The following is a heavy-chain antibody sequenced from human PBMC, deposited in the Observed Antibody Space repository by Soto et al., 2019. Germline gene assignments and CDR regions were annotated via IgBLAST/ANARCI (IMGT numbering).Heavy chain of an antibody. V-gene: IGHV4-4*02. CDR3: ARVRSPGYDILTGYLRVNWFDP. CDR2: IYHSGST. CDR1: GGSISSSNW. D-gene: IGHD3-9*01. Sequence: PSETLSLTCAVSGGSISSSNWWSWVRQPPGKGLEWIGEIYHSGSTNYNPSLKSRVTISVDTSKNQFSLKLSSVTAADTAVYYCARVRSPGYDILTGYLRVNWFDPWGQGTLVTVSS. J-gene: IGHJ5*02.